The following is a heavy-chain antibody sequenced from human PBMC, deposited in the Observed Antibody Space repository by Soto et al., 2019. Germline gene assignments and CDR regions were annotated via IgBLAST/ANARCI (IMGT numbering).Heavy chain of an antibody. CDR3: ARAPRGNYGYPSFFDY. Sequence: SETLSLTCTVSGGSISSDYWSWIRQPPGKGLEWIGYTYYSGSTNYNPPLKSRVTISVDTSKNQFSLKLSSVTAADTAVYYCARAPRGNYGYPSFFDYWGQGTLVTVSS. V-gene: IGHV4-59*01. CDR1: GGSISSDY. CDR2: TYYSGST. J-gene: IGHJ4*02. D-gene: IGHD3-10*01.